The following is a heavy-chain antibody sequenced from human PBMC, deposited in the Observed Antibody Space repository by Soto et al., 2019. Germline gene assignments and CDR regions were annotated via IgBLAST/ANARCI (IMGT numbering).Heavy chain of an antibody. V-gene: IGHV4-34*01. Sequence: SETLSLTCAVYGGSFSGYYWSWIRQPPGKGLEWIGEINHSGSTNYNPSLKSRVTISVDTSKNQFSLELSSVTAADTAVYYCARGRIIVVPAAKGNWFDPWGQGTLVTVSS. J-gene: IGHJ5*02. D-gene: IGHD2-2*01. CDR2: INHSGST. CDR1: GGSFSGYY. CDR3: ARGRIIVVPAAKGNWFDP.